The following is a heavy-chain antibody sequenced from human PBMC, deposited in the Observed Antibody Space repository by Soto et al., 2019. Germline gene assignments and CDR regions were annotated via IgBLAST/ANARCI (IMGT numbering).Heavy chain of an antibody. V-gene: IGHV3-21*06. CDR2: FSNISYI. CDR3: ARETQLDPDYGGYPYSAY. Sequence: GGSLRRSGAASGFTLRSYTMIWVSQAQGKGLKWVSLFSNISYIHSADSVKGRSTISRDTAKNSLYLKMNSLRAEDTAAYYCARETQLDPDYGGYPYSAYWGQGTQVTVSS. J-gene: IGHJ4*02. CDR1: GFTLRSYT. D-gene: IGHD4-17*01.